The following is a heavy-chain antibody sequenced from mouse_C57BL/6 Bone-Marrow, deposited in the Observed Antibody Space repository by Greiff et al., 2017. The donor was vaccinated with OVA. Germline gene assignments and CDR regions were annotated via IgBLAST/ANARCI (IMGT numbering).Heavy chain of an antibody. J-gene: IGHJ2*01. CDR3: AREGIYYGNYFDY. CDR1: GYTFTDHT. CDR2: IYPRDGST. Sequence: VKLVESDAELVKPGASVKISCKVSGYTFTDHTIHWMKQRPEQGLEWIGYIYPRDGSTKYNEKFKGKATLTADKSSSTAYMQLNSLTSEDSAVYFCAREGIYYGNYFDYWGQGTTLTVSS. V-gene: IGHV1-78*01. D-gene: IGHD2-1*01.